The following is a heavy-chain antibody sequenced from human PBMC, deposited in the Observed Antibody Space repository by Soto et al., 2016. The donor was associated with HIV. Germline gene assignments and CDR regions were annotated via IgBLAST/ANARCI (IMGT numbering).Heavy chain of an antibody. CDR3: ARTGGTAHYSRYFDL. J-gene: IGHJ2*01. CDR2: INHSGIT. D-gene: IGHD2-21*02. CDR1: GGSFRGYF. Sequence: QVQLQQWGAGLLKPSETLSLTCAVSGGSFRGYFWSWVRQSPGKGLEWIGEINHSGITNYSPSLKTRVTLSVDSSKNQFSLSLTSVTAADTAVYYCARTGGTAHYSRYFDLWGLAPRHCLL. V-gene: IGHV4-34*02.